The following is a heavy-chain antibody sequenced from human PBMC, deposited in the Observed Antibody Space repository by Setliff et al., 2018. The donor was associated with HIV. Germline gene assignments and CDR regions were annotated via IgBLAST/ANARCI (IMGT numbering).Heavy chain of an antibody. J-gene: IGHJ4*02. Sequence: ETLSLTCTVSGGSISSTNYFWGWIRQPPGKGLEWIGTIYYHGSTYYNPSLKSRVTISIDTSKNQFPLQLTSVTAADTAVYYCVNPSGAMGDFDSWGQGTLVTVSS. D-gene: IGHD3-16*01. CDR2: IYYHGST. CDR3: VNPSGAMGDFDS. V-gene: IGHV4-39*01. CDR1: GGSISSTNYF.